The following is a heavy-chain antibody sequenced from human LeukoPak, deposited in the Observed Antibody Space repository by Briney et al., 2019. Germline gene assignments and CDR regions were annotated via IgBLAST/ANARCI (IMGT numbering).Heavy chain of an antibody. D-gene: IGHD6-6*01. CDR3: ARCHSSSSGDY. CDR1: GFTLSSYN. V-gene: IGHV3-21*04. J-gene: IGHJ4*02. CDR2: ISSSSSYI. Sequence: GGSLRLSCAASGFTLSSYNMNWVRQAPGKGLEWVSFISSSSSYIQYADSMKGRFTISRDNAKNSLYLQMNSLRAEDTAVYYCARCHSSSSGDYWGQGTLVTVSS.